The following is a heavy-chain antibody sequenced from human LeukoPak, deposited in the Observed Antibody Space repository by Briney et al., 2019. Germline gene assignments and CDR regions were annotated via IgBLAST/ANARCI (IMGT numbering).Heavy chain of an antibody. CDR2: IWYDGSNK. Sequence: GGSLRLSCAASGFTFSSYGMHWVRQAPGKGLEWVAVIWYDGSNKYYADSVKGRFTISRDNSKNTLYLQMNSLRAEGTAVYYCARDPTVVTPFPVDYWGQGTLVTDSS. CDR1: GFTFSSYG. V-gene: IGHV3-33*01. J-gene: IGHJ4*02. CDR3: ARDPTVVTPFPVDY. D-gene: IGHD4-23*01.